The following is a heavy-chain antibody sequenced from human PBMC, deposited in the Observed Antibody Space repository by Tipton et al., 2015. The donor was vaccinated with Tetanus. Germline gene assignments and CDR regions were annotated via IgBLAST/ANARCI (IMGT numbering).Heavy chain of an antibody. CDR1: SASISSSDYY. V-gene: IGHV4-61*05. CDR3: ARYHCTGTTCQHLDH. J-gene: IGHJ4*01. CDR2: IYYSGST. Sequence: TLSLTCTVSSASISSSDYYWGWIRQPPGKGLEWIGYIYYSGSTNYNPSLKSRVTISVDTSKNQFSLKLSSVTAADTAVYYCARYHCTGTTCQHLDHWGQGTLVTVSS. D-gene: IGHD2-8*02.